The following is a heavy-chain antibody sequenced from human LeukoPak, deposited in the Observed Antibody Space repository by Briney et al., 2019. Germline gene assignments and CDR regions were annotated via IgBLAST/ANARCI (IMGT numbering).Heavy chain of an antibody. CDR2: IYHSGST. V-gene: IGHV4-59*04. D-gene: IGHD6-13*01. J-gene: IGHJ4*02. CDR1: GGSISSYY. CDR3: AQQPRGY. Sequence: SETLSLTCTVSGGSISSYYWSWIRQPPGKGLEWIGYIYHSGSTYYNPSLKSRVTISVDRSKNQFSLKLSSVTAADTAVYYCAQQPRGYWGQGTLVTVSS.